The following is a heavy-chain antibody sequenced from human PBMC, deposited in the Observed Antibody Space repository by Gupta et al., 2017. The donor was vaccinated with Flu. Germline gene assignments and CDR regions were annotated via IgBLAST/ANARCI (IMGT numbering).Heavy chain of an antibody. V-gene: IGHV3-49*04. CDR3: TRDGHSGSYFDY. J-gene: IGHJ4*02. CDR2: IRSKAYGGTT. CDR1: GFTFGDYA. D-gene: IGHD1-26*01. Sequence: EVQLVESGGGLVQPGRSLRLSCTASGFTFGDYAMSWVRQAPGKGLGWVAFIRSKAYGGTTEYAASVKGRFTISRDDSKSIAYLQMNSLKTEDTAVYYCTRDGHSGSYFDYWGQGTLVTVSS.